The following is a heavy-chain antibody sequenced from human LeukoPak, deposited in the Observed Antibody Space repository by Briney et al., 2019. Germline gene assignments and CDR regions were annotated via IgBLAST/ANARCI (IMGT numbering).Heavy chain of an antibody. V-gene: IGHV3-66*01. Sequence: GGSLRLSRAVSGFTFSTNYMSWVPQAPGKGLEWVSIIHRDGSTSYADSVKGRFTTSRDNSKTTLYIQMNSLRAEDMGVYYCARDGEHVLAHDYWGQGTLVTVSS. J-gene: IGHJ4*02. CDR1: GFTFSTNY. CDR2: IHRDGST. D-gene: IGHD3-10*01. CDR3: ARDGEHVLAHDY.